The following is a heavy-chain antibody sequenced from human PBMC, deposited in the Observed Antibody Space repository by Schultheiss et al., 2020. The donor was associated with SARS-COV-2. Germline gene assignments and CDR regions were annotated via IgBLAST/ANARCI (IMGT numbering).Heavy chain of an antibody. Sequence: SETLSLTCTVSGYSISSGYYWGWIRQPPGKGLEWIGEINHSGSTNYNPSLKSRVTISVDTSKNQFSLKVTSVTAADTAVYYCARDLWGPPPDYWGQGTLVTVSS. D-gene: IGHD7-27*01. CDR3: ARDLWGPPPDY. J-gene: IGHJ4*02. CDR2: INHSGST. V-gene: IGHV4-38-2*02. CDR1: GYSISSGYY.